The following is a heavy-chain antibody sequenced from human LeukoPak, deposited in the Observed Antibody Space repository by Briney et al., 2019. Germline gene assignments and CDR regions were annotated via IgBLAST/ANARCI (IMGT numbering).Heavy chain of an antibody. J-gene: IGHJ4*02. CDR1: GFTFSTFA. D-gene: IGHD2-8*02. V-gene: IGHV3-23*01. Sequence: PGRSLRLSCAASGFTFSTFAMIWVRQPPGKGPEWVSSIFPSGGEIHYADSVRGRFTISRDNSKSTLSLQMNSLRAEDTAIYYCATYRQVLLPFESWGQGTLVTVSS. CDR2: IFPSGGEI. CDR3: ATYRQVLLPFES.